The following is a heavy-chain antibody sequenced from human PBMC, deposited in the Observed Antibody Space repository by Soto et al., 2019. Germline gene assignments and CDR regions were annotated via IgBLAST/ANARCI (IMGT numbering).Heavy chain of an antibody. Sequence: QVQLQESGPGLVKPSQTLSLTCTVSGDSISNVNYCWSWIRQPPDKGLEWIGHIYNGGSTYSNPSLRSRVTISVDTSKSRFSLKLSAVSAADTAVYYSAKWPAGAKVDYWGQGTLVTVSS. CDR3: AKWPAGAKVDY. CDR1: GDSISNVNYC. V-gene: IGHV4-30-4*01. D-gene: IGHD6-19*01. CDR2: IYNGGST. J-gene: IGHJ4*02.